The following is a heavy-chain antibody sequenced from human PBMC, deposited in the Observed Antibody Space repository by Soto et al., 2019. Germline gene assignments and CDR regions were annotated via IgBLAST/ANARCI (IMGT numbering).Heavy chain of an antibody. CDR3: AREVGSCIDY. CDR1: GYTFTSYD. V-gene: IGHV1-8*01. Sequence: QVQLVQSGAEVKKPGASVKVSCKASGYTFTSYDINWVRQATGQGLEWMGWMNPNSGNTGYAQKFQGRVTMTRNTSISTAYMDLDSLRSEYPAMYYCAREVGSCIDYWGHGTLVTGSS. J-gene: IGHJ4*01. D-gene: IGHD6-13*01. CDR2: MNPNSGNT.